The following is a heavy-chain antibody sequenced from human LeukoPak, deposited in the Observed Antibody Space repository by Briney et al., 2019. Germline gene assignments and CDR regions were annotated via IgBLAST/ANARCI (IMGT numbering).Heavy chain of an antibody. Sequence: SVKVSCKASGGTFSSYAISWVRQAPGQGLEWMGGIIPIFGTANYAQKFQGRVTITADESTSTAYMELSSLRSEGTAVYYCARGSLAAAGTFDYWGQGTLVTVSS. V-gene: IGHV1-69*13. J-gene: IGHJ4*02. CDR1: GGTFSSYA. CDR2: IIPIFGTA. CDR3: ARGSLAAAGTFDY. D-gene: IGHD6-13*01.